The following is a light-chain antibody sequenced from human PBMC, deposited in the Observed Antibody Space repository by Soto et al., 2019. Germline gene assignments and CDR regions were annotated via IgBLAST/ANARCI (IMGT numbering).Light chain of an antibody. J-gene: IGKJ5*01. CDR3: QQYNSWPPT. CDR1: QSVSTY. CDR2: HAS. Sequence: EIVMTQSPATLSVSPGERVTLSCRASQSVSTYLAWHQQRPGQAPRLLIYHASTRATGIPARFSGSGSGTELTLTISSLQSEDFAVYYCQQYNSWPPTFGQGTRLEI. V-gene: IGKV3-15*01.